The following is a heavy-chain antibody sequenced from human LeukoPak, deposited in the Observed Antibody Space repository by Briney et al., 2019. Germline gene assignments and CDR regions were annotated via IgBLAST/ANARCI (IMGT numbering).Heavy chain of an antibody. J-gene: IGHJ4*02. CDR1: EYTFASYA. D-gene: IGHD2-15*01. V-gene: IGHV1-3*01. CDR3: ASERPGYCSGGSCYS. CDR2: INAGNGNT. Sequence: ASVKVSCKASEYTFASYAIHWVRQAPGQSLEWMGWINAGNGNTKYSQEFQGRVTITRDTSATTVYMELSSLRSEDTAVYYCASERPGYCSGGSCYSWGQGTLVTVSS.